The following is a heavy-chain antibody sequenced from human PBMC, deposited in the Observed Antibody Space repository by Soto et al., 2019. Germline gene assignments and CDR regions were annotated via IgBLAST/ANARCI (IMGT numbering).Heavy chain of an antibody. CDR3: ASLEIAVAGTDYYGMDV. D-gene: IGHD6-19*01. J-gene: IGHJ6*02. CDR2: MNPNSGNT. Sequence: ASVKVSCKASGYTFTSYDINWVRQATGQGLEWMGWMNPNSGNTGYAQKFQGRVTMTRSTAISTAYMELSSLRSEDTAVYYCASLEIAVAGTDYYGMDVWGQGTTVTVSS. V-gene: IGHV1-8*01. CDR1: GYTFTSYD.